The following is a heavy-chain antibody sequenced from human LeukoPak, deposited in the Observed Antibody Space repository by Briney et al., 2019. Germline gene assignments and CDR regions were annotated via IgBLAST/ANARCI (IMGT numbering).Heavy chain of an antibody. CDR3: AREHGLLRPGDDAFDI. Sequence: GRSLRLSCAASGFTFSSYAMHWVRQAPGKRLEWVAIISYDGSNKYYADSVKGRFTISRDNSKNTLYLQMNSLRSDDTAVYYCAREHGLLRPGDDAFDIWGQGTMVTVSS. J-gene: IGHJ3*02. CDR2: ISYDGSNK. V-gene: IGHV3-30-3*01. CDR1: GFTFSSYA. D-gene: IGHD3-22*01.